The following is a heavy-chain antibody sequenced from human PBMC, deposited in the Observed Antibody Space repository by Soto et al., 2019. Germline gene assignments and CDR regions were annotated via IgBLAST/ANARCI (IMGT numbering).Heavy chain of an antibody. CDR2: ISSSSSTI. J-gene: IGHJ3*02. Sequence: PGGSLRLSCAASGFTFSSYSMNWVRQAPGKGLEWVSYISSSSSTIYYADSVKGRFTISRDNAKNSLYLQMNSLRDEDTAVYYCASSSGSYFVRAFDIWGQGTMVTVSS. CDR1: GFTFSSYS. D-gene: IGHD1-26*01. V-gene: IGHV3-48*02. CDR3: ASSSGSYFVRAFDI.